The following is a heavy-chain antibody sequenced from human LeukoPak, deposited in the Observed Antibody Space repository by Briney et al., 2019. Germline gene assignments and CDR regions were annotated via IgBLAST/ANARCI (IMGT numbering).Heavy chain of an antibody. J-gene: IGHJ4*02. CDR3: ASPGEQLGPGRFDY. CDR1: GGSFSGYY. V-gene: IGHV4-34*01. Sequence: SETLSLTCAVYGGSFSGYYWSWIRQPPGKGLEWIGEINHSGSTNYNPSLKSRVTISVDTSKNQFSLKLSSVTAADTAVYYCASPGEQLGPGRFDYWGQGTLVTVSS. D-gene: IGHD6-6*01. CDR2: INHSGST.